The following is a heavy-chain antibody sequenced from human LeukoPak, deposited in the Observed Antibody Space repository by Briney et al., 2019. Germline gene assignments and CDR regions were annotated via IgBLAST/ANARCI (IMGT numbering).Heavy chain of an antibody. V-gene: IGHV4-59*01. CDR2: IYYSGST. Sequence: PSETLSLTCTVSGGSISSYYWSWIRQPPGKGLEWIGYIYYSGSTNYNPSLKSRVTISVDTSKNHFSLKLGSVTAADTAVYYCARDRRYYDTSGTVYYDAMDVWGQGTTVTVSS. J-gene: IGHJ6*02. CDR3: ARDRRYYDTSGTVYYDAMDV. D-gene: IGHD3-22*01. CDR1: GGSISSYY.